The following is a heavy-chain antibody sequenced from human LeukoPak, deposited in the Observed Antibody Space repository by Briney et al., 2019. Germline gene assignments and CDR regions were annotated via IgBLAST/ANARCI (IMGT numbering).Heavy chain of an antibody. CDR3: ARGHNYDFWSGYRNLHFQH. J-gene: IGHJ1*01. CDR1: GGSFSGYY. V-gene: IGHV4-34*01. CDR2: INHSGST. D-gene: IGHD3-3*01. Sequence: SETLSLTCAVYGGSFSGYYWSWIRQPPGKGLEWIGEINHSGSTNYNPSLKSRVTISVDTSKNQFSLKLSSVTAADTAVYYCARGHNYDFWSGYRNLHFQHWGQGTLVTVSS.